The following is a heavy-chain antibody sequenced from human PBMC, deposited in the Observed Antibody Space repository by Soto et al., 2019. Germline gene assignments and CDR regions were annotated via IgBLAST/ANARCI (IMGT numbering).Heavy chain of an antibody. CDR1: GFTFSSYA. J-gene: IGHJ4*02. D-gene: IGHD6-19*01. CDR3: AKCSGYSSGWYWDY. CDR2: ISGSGGST. V-gene: IGHV3-23*01. Sequence: GGSLRLSCAASGFTFSSYAMSWVRQAPGKGLEWVSAISGSGGSTYYADSVKGRFTISRDNSKNTLYLQMNSLRAEDTAVYYCAKCSGYSSGWYWDYWGQGTLVTVSS.